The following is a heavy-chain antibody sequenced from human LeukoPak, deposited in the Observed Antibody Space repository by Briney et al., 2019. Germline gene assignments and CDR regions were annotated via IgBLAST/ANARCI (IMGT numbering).Heavy chain of an antibody. CDR1: GYTFTSYD. CDR2: MNPNSGNT. CDR3: ARGGYSYGALYYYYGMDV. V-gene: IGHV1-8*01. Sequence: ASVKVSCKASGYTFTSYDINWVRQATGQGLEWMGWMNPNSGNTGYAQKFQGRVTMTRNTSISTAHMELSSLRSEDTAVYYCARGGYSYGALYYYYGMDVWGQGTTVTVSS. J-gene: IGHJ6*02. D-gene: IGHD5-18*01.